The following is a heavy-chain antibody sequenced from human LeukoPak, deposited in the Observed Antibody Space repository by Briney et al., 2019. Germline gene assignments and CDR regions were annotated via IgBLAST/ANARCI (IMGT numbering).Heavy chain of an antibody. CDR2: ISVSIRYT. CDR1: GFTFSVYS. V-gene: IGHV3-21*01. Sequence: GGSLRLSSAPSGFTFSVYSMNCVPEAPGEGVGWVSSISVSIRYTYSAHSVRGRFTISRENATNSLYLQMSSLRAEDTAVYYCARDPYSWSDGPLLYWGQGTLVTVSS. D-gene: IGHD1-1*01. CDR3: ARDPYSWSDGPLLY. J-gene: IGHJ4*02.